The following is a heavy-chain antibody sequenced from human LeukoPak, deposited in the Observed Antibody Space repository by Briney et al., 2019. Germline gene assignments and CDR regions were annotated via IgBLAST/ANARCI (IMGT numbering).Heavy chain of an antibody. V-gene: IGHV4-59*01. CDR3: ARASRVYYDSSGYYPVGFDY. J-gene: IGHJ4*02. Sequence: SSETLSLTCTVSGCSISSYYCSWILQPPPKELQGIGYPYYSGSTNYNPSLKSRVTISVDTTKNQFSLTMSSVTAADTAVYYCARASRVYYDSSGYYPVGFDYWGQGTLVTVSS. CDR2: PYYSGST. D-gene: IGHD3-22*01. CDR1: GCSISSYY.